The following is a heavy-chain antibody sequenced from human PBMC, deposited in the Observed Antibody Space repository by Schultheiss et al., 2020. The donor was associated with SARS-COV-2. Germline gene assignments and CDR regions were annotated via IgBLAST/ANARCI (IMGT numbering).Heavy chain of an antibody. CDR3: ARIGRYSGSYGY. J-gene: IGHJ1*01. CDR2: ITPSGGDT. D-gene: IGHD1-26*01. Sequence: ASVKVSCKASGYTFTSYSMHWVRQAPGQGLEWMGIITPSGGDTTYAQKFQGRATMTRDTSRSTVYVELSSLRSEDTAVYYCARIGRYSGSYGYWGQGTLVTVSS. CDR1: GYTFTSYS. V-gene: IGHV1-46*01.